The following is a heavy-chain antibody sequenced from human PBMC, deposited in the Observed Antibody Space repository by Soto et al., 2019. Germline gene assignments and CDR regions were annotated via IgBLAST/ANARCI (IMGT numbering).Heavy chain of an antibody. V-gene: IGHV3-21*01. CDR2: ISSGSADT. CDR3: ARVAY. CDR1: GFTFSRVS. Sequence: GGSLRLSCEASGFTFSRVSMHWVRQVPGKGLEWVASISSGSADTWYADSVKGRFIISRDKAQNSLFLQMNTLRPEDTAMYYCARVAYWGPGTHVTVSS. J-gene: IGHJ4*02.